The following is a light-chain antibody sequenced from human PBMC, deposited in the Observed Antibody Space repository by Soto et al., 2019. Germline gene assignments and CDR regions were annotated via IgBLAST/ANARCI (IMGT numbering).Light chain of an antibody. J-gene: IGKJ1*01. Sequence: EIVLTQSPATLSLSPGERASLSCRASQSVGSYLAWYQQKPGQAPRLLIYDASNRATGIPARFSGSGSETDFTLTISRLEPEDFAVYYCHHFGSLPETFGQGTNVE. CDR2: DAS. CDR3: HHFGSLPET. CDR1: QSVGSY. V-gene: IGKV3-11*01.